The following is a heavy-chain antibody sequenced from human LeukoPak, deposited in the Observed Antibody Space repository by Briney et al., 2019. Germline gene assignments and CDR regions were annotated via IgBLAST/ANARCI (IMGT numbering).Heavy chain of an antibody. Sequence: PWGSLRLSCAASGFTVSSNYMSWVRQAPGKGLEWVSIIYSGGSTYYADSVKGRFTISRDNSKNTLYLQMNSLRAEDTAVYYCAGGQQLVRFDYWGQGTLVTVSS. D-gene: IGHD6-13*01. CDR1: GFTVSSNY. CDR3: AGGQQLVRFDY. CDR2: IYSGGST. J-gene: IGHJ4*02. V-gene: IGHV3-53*01.